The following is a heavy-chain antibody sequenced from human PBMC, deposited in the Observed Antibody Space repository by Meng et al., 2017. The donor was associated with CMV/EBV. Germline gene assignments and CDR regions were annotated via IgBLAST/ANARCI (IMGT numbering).Heavy chain of an antibody. Sequence: SGYTFTTYYAHWGLRAAGQELEWMGWINPNSGGKNNAQKFQSRVTMTRDTSISTAYMELSRLRSDDTAVYYCAREWVVPAAIDWFDPWGQGTLVTVSS. V-gene: IGHV1-2*02. J-gene: IGHJ5*02. CDR2: INPNSGGK. CDR3: AREWVVPAAIDWFDP. CDR1: GYTFTTYY. D-gene: IGHD2-2*01.